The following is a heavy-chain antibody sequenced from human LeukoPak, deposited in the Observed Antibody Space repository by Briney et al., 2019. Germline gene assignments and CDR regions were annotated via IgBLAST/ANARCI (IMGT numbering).Heavy chain of an antibody. CDR2: ISSSGSTI. V-gene: IGHV3-48*03. J-gene: IGHJ4*02. Sequence: GGSLRLSCAASGFTFSSYEMNWVRQAPEKGLEWVSYISSSGSTIYYADSVKGRFTISRDNAKNSLYLQMNSLRAEDTAVYYCARDHYSNHYFDYWGQGTLVTVSS. CDR3: ARDHYSNHYFDY. D-gene: IGHD4-11*01. CDR1: GFTFSSYE.